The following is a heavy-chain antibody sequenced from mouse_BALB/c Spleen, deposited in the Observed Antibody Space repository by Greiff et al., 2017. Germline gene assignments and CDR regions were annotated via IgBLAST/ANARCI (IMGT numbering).Heavy chain of an antibody. CDR3: ARGYYYGSSFDY. CDR1: GYSITSDYA. Sequence: EVKLQESGPGLVKPSQSLSLTCTVTGYSITSDYAWNWIRQFPGNKLEWMGYISYSGSTSYNPSLKSRISITRDTSKNQFFLQLNSVTTEDTATYYCARGYYYGSSFDYWGQGTTLTVSS. J-gene: IGHJ2*01. CDR2: ISYSGST. V-gene: IGHV3-2*02. D-gene: IGHD1-1*01.